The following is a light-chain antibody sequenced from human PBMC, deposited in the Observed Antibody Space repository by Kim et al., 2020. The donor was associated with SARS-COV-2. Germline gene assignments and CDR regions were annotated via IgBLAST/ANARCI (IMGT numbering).Light chain of an antibody. CDR3: TSYRNSGYV. V-gene: IGLV2-14*03. Sequence: QSALTQPASVCGSPGQSITISCTGTSSDVGTYNYVSWYQQSSGKAPKLMIYDVFKRPSGVPNRFSGSKSGNTASLTISGLQAEDEADYYCTSYRNSGYVFGTGTKVTVL. J-gene: IGLJ1*01. CDR2: DVF. CDR1: SSDVGTYNY.